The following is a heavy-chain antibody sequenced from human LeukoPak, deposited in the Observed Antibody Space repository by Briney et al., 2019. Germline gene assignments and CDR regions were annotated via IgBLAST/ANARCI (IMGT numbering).Heavy chain of an antibody. CDR1: GFTFSDYY. D-gene: IGHD1-26*01. Sequence: GGSLRLSCAASGFTFSDYYMSWIRQAPGKGLEWVSYISSSGSTIYYADSVKGRFTISRDSAKNSLYLQMNSLRAEDTAVYYCARDKSGGATSFDYWGQGTLVTVSS. V-gene: IGHV3-11*01. CDR3: ARDKSGGATSFDY. CDR2: ISSSGSTI. J-gene: IGHJ4*02.